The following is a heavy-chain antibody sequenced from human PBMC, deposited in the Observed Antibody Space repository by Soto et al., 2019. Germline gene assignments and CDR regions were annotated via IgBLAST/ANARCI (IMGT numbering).Heavy chain of an antibody. J-gene: IGHJ4*02. CDR2: INGGNGNT. Sequence: PVNVSCKASGYTFTNYARHWLRHAPGQRLEWMGWINGGNGNTEYSQKFQGRVTITRDTSASTAYMELSSLRSEDTAVYYCERGSDDSSGWPFDYWGQGTLVTVSS. D-gene: IGHD6-25*01. V-gene: IGHV1-3*01. CDR1: GYTFTNYA. CDR3: ERGSDDSSGWPFDY.